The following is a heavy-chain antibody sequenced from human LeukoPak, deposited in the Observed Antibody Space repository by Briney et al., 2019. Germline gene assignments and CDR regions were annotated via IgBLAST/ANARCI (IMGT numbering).Heavy chain of an antibody. J-gene: IGHJ6*02. D-gene: IGHD2-2*01. CDR3: AREPVVVPGYYGMDV. CDR1: GGSISSSSYY. Sequence: PSETPSLTCTVSGGSISSSSYYWGWIRQPPGKGLEWIGSIYYSGSTYYNPSLKSRVTISVDTSKNQFSLKLSSVTAADTAVYYCAREPVVVPGYYGMDVWGQGTTVTVSS. V-gene: IGHV4-39*02. CDR2: IYYSGST.